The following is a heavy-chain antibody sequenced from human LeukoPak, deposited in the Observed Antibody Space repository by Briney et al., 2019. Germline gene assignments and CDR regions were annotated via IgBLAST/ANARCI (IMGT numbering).Heavy chain of an antibody. J-gene: IGHJ5*02. Sequence: GASVKVSCKASGYTFTSYDINWVRQATGQGLEWMGWMNPNSGNTGYAQKFQGRVTMTTDTSTSTAYMELRSLRSDDTVVYYCATVGFGESEDNWFDPWGQGTLVTVSS. D-gene: IGHD3-10*01. CDR3: ATVGFGESEDNWFDP. CDR2: MNPNSGNT. V-gene: IGHV1-8*01. CDR1: GYTFTSYD.